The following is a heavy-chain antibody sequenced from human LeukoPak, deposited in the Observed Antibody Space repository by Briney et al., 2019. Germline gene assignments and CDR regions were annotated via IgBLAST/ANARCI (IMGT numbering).Heavy chain of an antibody. Sequence: APVRVSCKASRYTFTRSGISSVREAPGQRGEWVGWICAYKGITQYAQKIQGRGTMTTDTSTSTAYMALRSLRSDDTAVYYCTRMLAPNLGYSYGFGAFDIWGQGTMVTVSS. CDR1: RYTFTRSG. CDR2: ICAYKGIT. CDR3: TRMLAPNLGYSYGFGAFDI. D-gene: IGHD5-18*01. J-gene: IGHJ3*02. V-gene: IGHV1-18*01.